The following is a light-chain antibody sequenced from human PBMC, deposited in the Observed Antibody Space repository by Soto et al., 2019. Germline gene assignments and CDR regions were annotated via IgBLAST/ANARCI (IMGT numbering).Light chain of an antibody. CDR1: SSNIGAGYN. Sequence: QSVLTQPPSLSGAPGQRVTISCTGSSSNIGAGYNVHWYQQLPGTAPKLLIYGNINRPSGVPDRFSGSRSGTSASLAITGFQDEDEADYYCQSYDSSLSEGVFGGGTKVTVL. J-gene: IGLJ2*01. CDR2: GNI. CDR3: QSYDSSLSEGV. V-gene: IGLV1-40*01.